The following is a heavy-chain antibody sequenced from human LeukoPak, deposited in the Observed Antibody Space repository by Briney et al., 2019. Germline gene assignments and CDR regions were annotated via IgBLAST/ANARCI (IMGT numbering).Heavy chain of an antibody. CDR1: GFTFSSYA. CDR2: ISGSGGST. Sequence: GGSLRLSCAASGFTFSSYAMSWVRQAPGKGLEWVSAISGSGGSTYYADSVKGRFTISRDNAENSLYPQMSSLRAEDTAVYYCARRYYGSATYRLPYDYWGQGTLVTVSS. CDR3: ARRYYGSATYRLPYDY. D-gene: IGHD3-22*01. J-gene: IGHJ4*02. V-gene: IGHV3-23*01.